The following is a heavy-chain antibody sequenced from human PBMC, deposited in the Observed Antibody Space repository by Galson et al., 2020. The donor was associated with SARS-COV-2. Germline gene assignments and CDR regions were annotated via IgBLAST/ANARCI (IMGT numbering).Heavy chain of an antibody. CDR2: IWYDGSNK. J-gene: IGHJ3*02. CDR3: ARDNLAYCGGDCYSGSLGSDAFDI. D-gene: IGHD2-21*02. Sequence: GESLKISCAASGFTFSSYGMHWVRQAPGKGLEWVAVIWYDGSNKYYADSVKGRFTISRDNSKNTLYLQMNSLRAEDTAVYYCARDNLAYCGGDCYSGSLGSDAFDIWGQGTMVTVSS. CDR1: GFTFSSYG. V-gene: IGHV3-33*01.